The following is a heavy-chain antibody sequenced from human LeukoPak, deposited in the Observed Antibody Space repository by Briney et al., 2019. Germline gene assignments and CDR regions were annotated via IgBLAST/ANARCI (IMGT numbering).Heavy chain of an antibody. CDR3: ARGSITMVRGFVDY. D-gene: IGHD3-10*01. Sequence: GASVNVSCKASVYTFTGYYMHWVRQAPGQGLAWMGWINPNSGGTNYAQKFQGRVTMTSDTSISTAYMELSRLRSDDTAVYYCARGSITMVRGFVDYWGQGTLVTVSS. V-gene: IGHV1-2*02. CDR1: VYTFTGYY. CDR2: INPNSGGT. J-gene: IGHJ4*02.